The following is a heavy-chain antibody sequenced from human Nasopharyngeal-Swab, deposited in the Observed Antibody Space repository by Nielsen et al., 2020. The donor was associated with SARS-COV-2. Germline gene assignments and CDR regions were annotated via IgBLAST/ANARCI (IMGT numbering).Heavy chain of an antibody. CDR2: ISAYNGNT. Sequence: ASVKVSCKASGYTFTSYGISWVRQAPGQGLEWMGWISAYNGNTNYAQKLQGRVTMTTDTSTSTAYMELGSLRSDDTAVYYCARESEGPSDYYYYGMDVWGQGTTVTVSS. CDR1: GYTFTSYG. J-gene: IGHJ6*02. CDR3: ARESEGPSDYYYYGMDV. V-gene: IGHV1-18*01.